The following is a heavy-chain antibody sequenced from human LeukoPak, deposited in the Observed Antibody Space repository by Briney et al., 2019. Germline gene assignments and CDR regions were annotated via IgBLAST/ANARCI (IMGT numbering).Heavy chain of an antibody. CDR1: GFTFSSYG. J-gene: IGHJ6*02. CDR3: ATYIQRPPGMDV. D-gene: IGHD2-15*01. Sequence: PGRSLRLSCAASGFTFSSYGMHWVRQAPGKGLEWVAVIWYDGSNKYYADSVKGRFTISRDNSKNTLYLQMNSLRAEDTALYFCATYIQRPPGMDVWGQGTMVTVSS. V-gene: IGHV3-33*01. CDR2: IWYDGSNK.